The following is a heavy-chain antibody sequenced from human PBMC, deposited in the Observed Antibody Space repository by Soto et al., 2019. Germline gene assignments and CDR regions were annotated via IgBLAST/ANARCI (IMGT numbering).Heavy chain of an antibody. Sequence: EVQLVESGGGLVKPGGSLRLSCAASGFAFTTYSMNWVRQAPGKGLEWVSSISSSSSYIYYADSVKGRFTISRDNAKNSLSLQMNSLRAEDTAVYYCARESLYDILPRGYLDLWGRGTLVTVSS. D-gene: IGHD3-9*01. CDR3: ARESLYDILPRGYLDL. CDR1: GFAFTTYS. CDR2: ISSSSSYI. V-gene: IGHV3-21*01. J-gene: IGHJ2*01.